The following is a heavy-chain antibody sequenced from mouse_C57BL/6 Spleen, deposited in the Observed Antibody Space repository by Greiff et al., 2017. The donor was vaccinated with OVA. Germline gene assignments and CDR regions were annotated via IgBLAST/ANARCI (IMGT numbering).Heavy chain of an antibody. CDR1: GFNIKDDY. Sequence: VQLQQSGAELVRPGASVKLSCTASGFNIKDDYMHWVKQRPEQGLEWLGWIDPENGDTEYASKFQGKATITADTSSNTAYLQLRSLTSEDTAVYYCTTPLLDAMDYWGQGTSVTVSS. D-gene: IGHD2-1*01. CDR2: IDPENGDT. V-gene: IGHV14-4*01. J-gene: IGHJ4*01. CDR3: TTPLLDAMDY.